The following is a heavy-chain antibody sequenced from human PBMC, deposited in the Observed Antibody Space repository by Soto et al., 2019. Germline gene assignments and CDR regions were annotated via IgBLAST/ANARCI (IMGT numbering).Heavy chain of an antibody. CDR3: ARYYGGKDFDY. V-gene: IGHV4-61*08. CDR1: GGSISSGGYY. J-gene: IGHJ4*02. D-gene: IGHD4-17*01. Sequence: SETLSLTCTVSGGSISSGGYYWSWIRQPPGKGLEWIGYIYYSGSTNYNPSLKSRVTISVDTSKNQFSLKLSSVTAADTAVYYCARYYGGKDFDYWGQGTLVTVSS. CDR2: IYYSGST.